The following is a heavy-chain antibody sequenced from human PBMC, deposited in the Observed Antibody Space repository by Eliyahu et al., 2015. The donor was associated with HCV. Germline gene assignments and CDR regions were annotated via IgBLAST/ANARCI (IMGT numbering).Heavy chain of an antibody. V-gene: IGHV1-69*01. Sequence: QVQLVQSGAEVKKPGSSVKVSCKASGGTFSTHTLNWVRQAPGQGLEWMGGITPIFGTANYAQKFRGRVTITADESTSTAYMELSSLRSEDTAVYYCARPSADNSGISKPFDYWGQGTLVTVSS. D-gene: IGHD6-19*01. CDR1: GGTFSTHT. CDR2: ITPIFGTA. J-gene: IGHJ4*02. CDR3: ARPSADNSGISKPFDY.